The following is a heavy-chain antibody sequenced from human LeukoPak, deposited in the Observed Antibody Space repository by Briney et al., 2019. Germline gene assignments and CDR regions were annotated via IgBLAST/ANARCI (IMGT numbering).Heavy chain of an antibody. CDR3: ATHGYNALYSFLDY. CDR2: FDPEDGET. CDR1: GYTLTELS. J-gene: IGHJ4*02. Sequence: ASVKVSCKVSGYTLTELSMHWVRQAPGKGLEWMGGFDPEDGETIYAQKFQGRVTMTEGTSTDTAYMELSSLRSEDTAVYYCATHGYNALYSFLDYWGQGTLVTVSS. D-gene: IGHD5-24*01. V-gene: IGHV1-24*01.